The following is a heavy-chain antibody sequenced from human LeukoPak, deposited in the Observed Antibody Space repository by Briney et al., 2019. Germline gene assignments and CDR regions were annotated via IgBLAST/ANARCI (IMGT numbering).Heavy chain of an antibody. CDR1: GYSISSGYY. Sequence: PSETLSLTCTVSGYSISSGYYWGWIRQPPGKGLEWIGSIYHSGSTYYNPSLKSRVTISVDTSKNQFSLKLSSVTAADTAVYYCARDSPLYSSSWFYFDYWGQGTLVTVSS. CDR2: IYHSGST. D-gene: IGHD6-13*01. CDR3: ARDSPLYSSSWFYFDY. V-gene: IGHV4-38-2*02. J-gene: IGHJ4*02.